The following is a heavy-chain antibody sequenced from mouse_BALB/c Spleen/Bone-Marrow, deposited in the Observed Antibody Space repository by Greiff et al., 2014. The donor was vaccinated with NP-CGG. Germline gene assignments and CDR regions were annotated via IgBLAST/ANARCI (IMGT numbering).Heavy chain of an antibody. Sequence: VMLVASXGGLVQPGGSLKLSCVASGFTFSSYGMSWVRQTPDKRLELVATINNNGGSTYYPDSVKGQFTISRDNAKNTLYLQMSSLKSEDTAMYYCARVYGWYFDAWGAGTTVTVSS. D-gene: IGHD1-1*01. J-gene: IGHJ1*01. V-gene: IGHV5-6-3*01. CDR3: ARVYGWYFDA. CDR2: INNNGGST. CDR1: GFTFSSYG.